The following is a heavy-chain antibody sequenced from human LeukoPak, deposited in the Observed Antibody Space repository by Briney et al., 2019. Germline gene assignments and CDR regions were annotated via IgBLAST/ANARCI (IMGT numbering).Heavy chain of an antibody. Sequence: GGSLRLSCAASGFTFSSYSMNWVRQAPGKGLEWVSSISSSSSYIYYEDSVKGRFTISRDNAKNSLYLQMNSLRAEDTAVYYCARDPGSEEDYWGQGTLVTVSS. D-gene: IGHD2-15*01. J-gene: IGHJ4*02. CDR1: GFTFSSYS. CDR2: ISSSSSYI. V-gene: IGHV3-21*01. CDR3: ARDPGSEEDY.